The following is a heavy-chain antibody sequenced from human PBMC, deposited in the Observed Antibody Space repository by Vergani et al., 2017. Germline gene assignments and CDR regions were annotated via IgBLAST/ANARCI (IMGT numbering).Heavy chain of an antibody. CDR3: ARPAGGAQKGGKYYYYGMDV. J-gene: IGHJ6*02. CDR2: ISAYNGNT. D-gene: IGHD6-19*01. V-gene: IGHV1-18*01. Sequence: QVQLVQSGAEVKKPGASVKVSCKASGYTFTSYGISWVRQAPGQGLEWMGWISAYNGNTNYAQKLQGRVTMTTDTYTSTAYMELRSLRADDTAVYYCARPAGGAQKGGKYYYYGMDVWGQGTTVTVSS. CDR1: GYTFTSYG.